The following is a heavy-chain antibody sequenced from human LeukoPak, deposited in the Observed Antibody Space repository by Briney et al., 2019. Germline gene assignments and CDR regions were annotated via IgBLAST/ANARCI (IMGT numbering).Heavy chain of an antibody. CDR1: RFTFNNYA. V-gene: IGHV3-23*01. CDR2: LSCSGGIT. CDR3: AKASGDYLGPHRALDI. D-gene: IGHD4-11*01. Sequence: PGGSLRLSCSASRFTFNNYAMLWVRQAPGKGLEWVSGLSCSGGITNYANSVKGRFSISRDNSKNTMSLQMNSLGVEDTALYFWAKASGDYLGPHRALDIWGQGTQVTVS. J-gene: IGHJ3*02.